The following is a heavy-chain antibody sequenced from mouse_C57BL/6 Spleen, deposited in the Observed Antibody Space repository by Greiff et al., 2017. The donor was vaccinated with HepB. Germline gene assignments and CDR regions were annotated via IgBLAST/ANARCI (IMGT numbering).Heavy chain of an antibody. CDR1: GYTFTSYW. Sequence: VQLQQSGTVLARPGASVKMSCKPSGYTFTSYWMHWVKQRPGQGLEWIGAIYPGNSDTSYYQKFKGKAKLTAVTSASTAYMELSSLTNEDSAVYYCTREEGYYGNPWFAYWGQGTLVTVSA. D-gene: IGHD1-1*01. CDR2: IYPGNSDT. J-gene: IGHJ3*01. V-gene: IGHV1-5*01. CDR3: TREEGYYGNPWFAY.